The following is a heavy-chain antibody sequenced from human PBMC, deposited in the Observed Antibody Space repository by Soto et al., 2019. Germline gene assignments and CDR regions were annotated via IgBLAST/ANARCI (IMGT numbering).Heavy chain of an antibody. CDR3: ARWGTTGGLDV. D-gene: IGHD3-16*01. CDR1: GFTFRSYV. CDR2: TSYDGSDK. V-gene: IGHV3-30*19. Sequence: QVQLVESGGGVVQPGTSLRVSCVGSGFTFRSYVIHWVRQAPGKGLEWVALTSYDGSDKYYGDSVRGRFTISRDNSRNTVDLQMDILRLEYTALYYCARWGTTGGLDVWGQGTLVSVSS. J-gene: IGHJ1*01.